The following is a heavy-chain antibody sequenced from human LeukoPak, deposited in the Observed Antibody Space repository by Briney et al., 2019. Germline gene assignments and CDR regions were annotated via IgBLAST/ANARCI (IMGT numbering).Heavy chain of an antibody. J-gene: IGHJ6*03. CDR2: IIPIFGTA. Sequence: SVKVSCKASGGTFSSYAISWVRQAPGQGLEWMGGIIPIFGTANYAQKFQGRVTITAGESTSTAYMELSSLRSEDTAVYYCARMPREYGSYYDDYYYMDVWGKGTTVTVSS. CDR3: ARMPREYGSYYDDYYYMDV. CDR1: GGTFSSYA. V-gene: IGHV1-69*13. D-gene: IGHD1-26*01.